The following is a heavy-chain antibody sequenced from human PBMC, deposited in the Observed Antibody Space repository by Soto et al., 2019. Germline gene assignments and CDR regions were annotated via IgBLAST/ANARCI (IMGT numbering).Heavy chain of an antibody. D-gene: IGHD1-26*01. J-gene: IGHJ4*02. CDR3: ARGGGIVGATAADY. CDR1: GGSISSGGYY. V-gene: IGHV4-31*03. CDR2: IYYSGST. Sequence: QVQLQESGPGLVKPSQTLSLTCTVSGGSISSGGYYWSWIRQHPGKGLEWIGYIYYSGSTYYNPSLKSRGTTSVDTYKNQFSLKLSSVTAADTAVYYCARGGGIVGATAADYWGQGTLVTVSS.